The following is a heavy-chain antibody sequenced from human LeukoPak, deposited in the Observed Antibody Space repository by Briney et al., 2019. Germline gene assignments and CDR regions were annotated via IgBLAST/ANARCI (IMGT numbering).Heavy chain of an antibody. J-gene: IGHJ5*02. Sequence: SETLSLTCTVSGGSINRSSRYYWGWIRQPPGKGLELIGSIFYSGSTYYNPSLKSRVTISVDTSNNQFSLKLTSVTAADTAVYYCARHVPSTIFFNWFDPWGQGTLVTVSS. D-gene: IGHD3-3*01. CDR1: GGSINRSSRYY. V-gene: IGHV4-39*01. CDR2: IFYSGST. CDR3: ARHVPSTIFFNWFDP.